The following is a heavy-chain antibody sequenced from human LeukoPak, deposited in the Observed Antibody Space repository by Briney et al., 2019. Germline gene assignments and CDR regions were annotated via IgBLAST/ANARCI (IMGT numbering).Heavy chain of an antibody. CDR1: GGSFSGYY. CDR3: ARDRPSGSGSSFSLGMDV. J-gene: IGHJ6*02. V-gene: IGHV4-34*01. Sequence: TSWETLSLTCAVYGGSFSGYYWSWIRQPPGKGLEWIGEMNHSGSTNYNPSLKSRVTISVDTSKNQFSLKLSSVTAADTAVYYCARDRPSGSGSSFSLGMDVWGQGTTVTVSS. CDR2: MNHSGST. D-gene: IGHD3-10*01.